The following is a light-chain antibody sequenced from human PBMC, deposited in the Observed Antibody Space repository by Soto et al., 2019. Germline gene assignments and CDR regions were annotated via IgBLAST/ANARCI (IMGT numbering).Light chain of an antibody. CDR2: EVS. Sequence: QSALTQPPYASGSPGQSVTISCTGNSSDVGGYNYVSWYQQQSGKAPKLMIYEVSKRLSGVPDRFSGSNYGNTASLTVSGLQADDEADYYCSSYAGSNTVVFCGGTTLTLL. CDR1: SSDVGGYNY. V-gene: IGLV2-8*01. J-gene: IGLJ2*01. CDR3: SSYAGSNTVV.